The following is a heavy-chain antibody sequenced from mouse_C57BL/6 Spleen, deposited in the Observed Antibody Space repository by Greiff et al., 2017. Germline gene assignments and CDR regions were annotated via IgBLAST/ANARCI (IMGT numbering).Heavy chain of an antibody. J-gene: IGHJ2*01. V-gene: IGHV1-61*01. CDR1: GYTFTSYW. CDR2: IYPSDSET. Sequence: QVQLKQPGAELVRPGSSVKLSCKASGYTFTSYWMDWVKQRPGQGLEWIGNIYPSDSETHYNQKFKDKDTLTVDKSSSTAYMQLSSLTSEDSAVYYCARGGYYCDYWGQGTTLTVSS. CDR3: ARGGYYCDY.